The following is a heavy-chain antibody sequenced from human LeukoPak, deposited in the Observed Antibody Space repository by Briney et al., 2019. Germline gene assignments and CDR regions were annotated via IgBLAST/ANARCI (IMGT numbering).Heavy chain of an antibody. CDR1: GYTFTSYG. V-gene: IGHV1-18*01. CDR3: ARKDRGRKYYYDSSGYLDY. D-gene: IGHD3-22*01. J-gene: IGHJ4*02. Sequence: ASVKVSCKASGYTFTSYGISWVRQAPGQGLEWMGWISAYNGNTNYAQKPQGRVTMTTDTSTSTAYMELRSLRSDDTAVYYCARKDRGRKYYYDSSGYLDYWGQGTLVTVSS. CDR2: ISAYNGNT.